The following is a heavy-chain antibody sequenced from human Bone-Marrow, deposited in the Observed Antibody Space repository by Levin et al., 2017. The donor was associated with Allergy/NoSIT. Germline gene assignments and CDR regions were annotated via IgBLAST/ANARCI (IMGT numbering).Heavy chain of an antibody. CDR2: IYYSGST. J-gene: IGHJ1*01. D-gene: IGHD2-2*01. CDR3: AGRGSACNTSSCDEYFQH. Sequence: SETLSLTCTVSGGSISSTGYYWGWIRQPPGKGREWIGSIYYSGSTYYNPSLKTRVTISIDTSKNQFFLKMSSVTAADTAVYYCAGRGSACNTSSCDEYFQHWGQGTLVTVSS. CDR1: GGSISSTGYY. V-gene: IGHV4-39*01.